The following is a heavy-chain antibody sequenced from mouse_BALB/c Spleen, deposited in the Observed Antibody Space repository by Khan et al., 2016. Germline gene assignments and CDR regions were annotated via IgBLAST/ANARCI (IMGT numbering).Heavy chain of an antibody. J-gene: IGHJ4*01. V-gene: IGHV1-15*01. CDR3: TRSYYRYDVGLLAMDY. D-gene: IGHD2-14*01. CDR1: GYTFTDYE. CDR2: IDPETGGT. Sequence: QVQLQQSGAELVRPGASVTLSCKASGYTFTDYEMHWVKQTPVHGLEWIGAIDPETGGTAYNQKFKGKATLTADKSSSTAYMELRSLTSEDSAGYYCTRSYYRYDVGLLAMDYWGQGTSVTVSS.